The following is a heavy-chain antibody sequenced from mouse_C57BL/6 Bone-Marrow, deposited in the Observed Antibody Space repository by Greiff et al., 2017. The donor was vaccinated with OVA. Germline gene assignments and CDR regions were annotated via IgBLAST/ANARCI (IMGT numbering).Heavy chain of an antibody. V-gene: IGHV1-19*01. Sequence: EVQLQQSGPVLVKPGASVKMSCKASGYTFTDYYMNWVKQSHGKSLEWIGVINPYNGGTSYNQKFKGKATLTVDKSSSTAYMELNSLTSEDAAVYFCASNYYAMDYWGQGTSVTVSS. CDR3: ASNYYAMDY. J-gene: IGHJ4*01. CDR2: INPYNGGT. CDR1: GYTFTDYY.